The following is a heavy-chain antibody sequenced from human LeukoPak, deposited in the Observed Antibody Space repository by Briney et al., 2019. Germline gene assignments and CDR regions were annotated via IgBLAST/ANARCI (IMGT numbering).Heavy chain of an antibody. CDR1: GFTFNTYG. V-gene: IGHV3-23*01. Sequence: GGSLRLSCAASGFTFNTYGMSWVRQAPGKGLEWVSGISGSGGATYYADSVKGRFTISRDNAKNSLYLQMNSLRAEDTALYYCATSSGYYNNYDYWGQGTLVTVSS. D-gene: IGHD3-22*01. CDR2: ISGSGGAT. CDR3: ATSSGYYNNYDY. J-gene: IGHJ4*02.